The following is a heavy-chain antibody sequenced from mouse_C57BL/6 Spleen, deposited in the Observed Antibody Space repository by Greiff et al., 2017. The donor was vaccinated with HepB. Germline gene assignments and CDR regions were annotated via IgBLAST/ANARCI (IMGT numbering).Heavy chain of an antibody. CDR1: GFTFSSYG. D-gene: IGHD1-1*01. V-gene: IGHV5-6*01. Sequence: EVKLMESGGDLVKPGGSLKLSCAASGFTFSSYGMSWVRQTPDKRLEWVATISSGGSYNYSPDSVKGRFTISRDNAKNTLYLQMSSLQSEDTAMYYCARQDDYYGSSYGYFDVWGTGTTVTVSS. CDR2: ISSGGSYN. J-gene: IGHJ1*03. CDR3: ARQDDYYGSSYGYFDV.